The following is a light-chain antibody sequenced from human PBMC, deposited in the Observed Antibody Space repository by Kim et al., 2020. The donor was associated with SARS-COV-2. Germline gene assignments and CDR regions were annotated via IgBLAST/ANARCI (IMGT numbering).Light chain of an antibody. CDR3: QQYGSSPYT. Sequence: EIVLTQSPGTLSLSPGERATLSCRASQSVVSRFLAWFQQKPGQPPRLLIHDASSRATGIPDRFSGSGSGTDFTLTISRLETEDFAVYYCQQYGSSPYTFGQGTKLEIK. J-gene: IGKJ2*01. CDR2: DAS. CDR1: QSVVSRF. V-gene: IGKV3-20*01.